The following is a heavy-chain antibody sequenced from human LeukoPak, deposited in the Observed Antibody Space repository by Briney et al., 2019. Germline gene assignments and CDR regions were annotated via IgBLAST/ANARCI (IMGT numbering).Heavy chain of an antibody. CDR1: GFTLSDYY. D-gene: IGHD6-13*01. V-gene: IGHV3-11*04. Sequence: GSLRLSCAVSGFTLSDYYMSWVRQAPGKGLEWVSYISSSGSMLHYADSVEGRFTISRDNAKNSLYLQMSSLRVEDTAVYYCTRRPYSSSWYYFDYWGQGTLVTVSS. CDR3: TRRPYSSSWYYFDY. CDR2: ISSSGSML. J-gene: IGHJ4*02.